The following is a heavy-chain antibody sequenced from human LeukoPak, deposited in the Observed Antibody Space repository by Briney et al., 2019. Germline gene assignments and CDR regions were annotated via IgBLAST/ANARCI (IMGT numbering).Heavy chain of an antibody. CDR1: GFIFDDYA. Sequence: GGSLRLSCAASGFIFDDYAMHWVRQAPGKGLEWVSGISWNSGSIGYADSVKGRFTISRDNAKNSLYLRMDSLRAEDTALYYCAKDIGSNGWYYFDFWGQGTLVTVSS. J-gene: IGHJ4*02. D-gene: IGHD6-19*01. CDR2: ISWNSGSI. V-gene: IGHV3-9*01. CDR3: AKDIGSNGWYYFDF.